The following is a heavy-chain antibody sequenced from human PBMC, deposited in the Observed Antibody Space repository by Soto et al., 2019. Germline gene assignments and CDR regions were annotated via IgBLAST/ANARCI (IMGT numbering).Heavy chain of an antibody. Sequence: ASVKVSCKASGYTFTGYYMHWVRQAPGQGLEWMGWINPNSGGTNYAQKFQGWVTMTRDTSISTAYMELSRLRSDDTAAYYCARSCSGGSCFYYYCGIDVWGQGTTVTVSS. CDR1: GYTFTGYY. V-gene: IGHV1-2*04. CDR3: ARSCSGGSCFYYYCGIDV. J-gene: IGHJ6*02. CDR2: INPNSGGT. D-gene: IGHD2-15*01.